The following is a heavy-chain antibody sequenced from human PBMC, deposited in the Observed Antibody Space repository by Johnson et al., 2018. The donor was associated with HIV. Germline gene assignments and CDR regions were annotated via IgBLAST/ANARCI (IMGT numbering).Heavy chain of an antibody. CDR3: ARGRVSMKVVDLRGGGFDF. CDR1: GFTFNNFA. Sequence: QVQLVESGGGVVQPGGSLRLSCVASGFTFNNFAMHWVRQAPGKGLEWVAVMWYDGSNKYYADSVKGRFTISSDNSNNTLYLQMNSLRVEDTALYLCARGRVSMKVVDLRGGGFDFWGQGTKVTVSS. D-gene: IGHD3-22*01. V-gene: IGHV3-33*01. CDR2: MWYDGSNK. J-gene: IGHJ3*01.